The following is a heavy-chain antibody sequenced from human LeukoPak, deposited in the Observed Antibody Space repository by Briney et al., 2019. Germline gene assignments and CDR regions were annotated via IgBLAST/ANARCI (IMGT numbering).Heavy chain of an antibody. D-gene: IGHD6-19*01. J-gene: IGHJ5*02. CDR3: ARRIAVADTGWFDP. CDR2: IYYSGST. Sequence: SETLSLTCSVSGGSISSNYWSWIRQPPGKGLEWIGYIYYSGSTNYNPSLKSRVTISVDTSKNQFSLKLSSVTAADTAVYYCARRIAVADTGWFDPWGQGPLVTVSS. CDR1: GGSISSNY. V-gene: IGHV4-59*08.